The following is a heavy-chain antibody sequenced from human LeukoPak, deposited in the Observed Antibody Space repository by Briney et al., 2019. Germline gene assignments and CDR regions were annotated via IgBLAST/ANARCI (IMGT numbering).Heavy chain of an antibody. CDR1: ADSTSSTAYY. CDR3: ARRSFCGGDCLWLDS. CDR2: IYHTGVT. D-gene: IGHD2-21*02. V-gene: IGHV4-39*01. Sequence: PSETLSFTCSVSADSTSSTAYYWGWIRQPPGKGLEWIGSIYHTGVTYYSPSLKSRVTISVHTSKNQFSLNLISVTAADTAMYYCARRSFCGGDCLWLDSWGRGTLVTVSS. J-gene: IGHJ4*02.